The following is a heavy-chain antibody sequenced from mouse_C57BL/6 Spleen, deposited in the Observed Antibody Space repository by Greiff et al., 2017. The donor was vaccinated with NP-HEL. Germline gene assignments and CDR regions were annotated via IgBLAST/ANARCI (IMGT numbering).Heavy chain of an antibody. CDR2: IRLKSDNYAT. CDR3: TVPIPTGTGFAY. J-gene: IGHJ3*01. V-gene: IGHV6-3*01. CDR1: GFTFSNYW. Sequence: EVQRVESGGGLVQPGGSMKLSCVASGFTFSNYWMNWVRQSPEKGLEWVAQIRLKSDNYATHYAESVKGRFTISRDDSKSSVYLQMNNLRAEDTGIYYCTVPIPTGTGFAYWGQGTLVTVSA. D-gene: IGHD4-1*01.